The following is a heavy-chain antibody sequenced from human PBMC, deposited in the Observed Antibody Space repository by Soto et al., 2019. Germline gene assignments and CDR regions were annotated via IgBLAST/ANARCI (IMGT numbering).Heavy chain of an antibody. CDR3: AREKMRAYCGGDCIFDY. CDR2: IIPIFGTA. J-gene: IGHJ4*02. CDR1: GGTFSSYA. V-gene: IGHV1-69*13. D-gene: IGHD2-21*02. Sequence: SVKVSCKASGGTFSSYAISWVRQAPGQGLEWMGGIIPIFGTANYAQRFQGRVTITADESTSTAYMELSSLRSEDTAVYYCAREKMRAYCGGDCIFDYWGQGTLVTVSS.